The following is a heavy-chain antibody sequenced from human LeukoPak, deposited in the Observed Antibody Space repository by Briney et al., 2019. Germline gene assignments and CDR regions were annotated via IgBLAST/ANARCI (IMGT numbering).Heavy chain of an antibody. CDR3: AKDLGSVVTPPSLDF. CDR1: GFTFSSYA. J-gene: IGHJ4*02. D-gene: IGHD4-23*01. Sequence: GGSLRLSCAASGFTFSSYAMHWVRQAPGKGLEWVAVISYDGSNKYYADSVKGRFTISRDTSKNTLYLQMSSLRAEDTAVYYCAKDLGSVVTPPSLDFWGQGTLVTVSS. V-gene: IGHV3-30-3*01. CDR2: ISYDGSNK.